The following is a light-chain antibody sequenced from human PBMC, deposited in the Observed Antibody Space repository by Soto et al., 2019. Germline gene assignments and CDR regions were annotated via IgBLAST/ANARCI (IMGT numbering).Light chain of an antibody. V-gene: IGKV1-8*01. CDR1: QGISSY. CDR2: AAS. CDR3: QQYYSYPRT. Sequence: ASRMPQSPSSLSASTGDRVTIACRASQGISSYLAWYQQKPGKAPNLLIYAASTLQSGVPSRFSGSGSGTDFTLTITCLQSDDFATYYCQQYYSYPRTFGQGTKVDI. J-gene: IGKJ1*01.